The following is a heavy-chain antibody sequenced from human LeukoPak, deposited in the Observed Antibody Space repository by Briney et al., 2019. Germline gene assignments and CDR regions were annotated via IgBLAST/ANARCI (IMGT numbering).Heavy chain of an antibody. Sequence: PGGSLRLSCAASGFTFSSYSMNWVRQAPGKGLEWVSSISSSSSYMYYADSVKGRFTISRDNAKNSLYLQMNSLRAEDTAVYYCARDRYYDYVWGSYPPDYWGQGTLVTVSS. CDR1: GFTFSSYS. V-gene: IGHV3-21*01. CDR3: ARDRYYDYVWGSYPPDY. D-gene: IGHD3-16*02. CDR2: ISSSSSYM. J-gene: IGHJ4*02.